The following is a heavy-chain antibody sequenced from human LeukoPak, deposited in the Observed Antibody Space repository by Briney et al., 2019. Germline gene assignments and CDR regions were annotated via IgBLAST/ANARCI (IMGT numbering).Heavy chain of an antibody. Sequence: GGSLRLSCAASGFTFSSYSMSWVRQAPGKGLEWVSYISSSSSTIYYADSVKGRFTISRDNAKNSLYLQMNSLRAEDTAVYYCARDLWDYYDSPRVYYFDYWGQGTLVTVSS. D-gene: IGHD3-22*01. CDR1: GFTFSSYS. J-gene: IGHJ4*02. V-gene: IGHV3-48*04. CDR3: ARDLWDYYDSPRVYYFDY. CDR2: ISSSSSTI.